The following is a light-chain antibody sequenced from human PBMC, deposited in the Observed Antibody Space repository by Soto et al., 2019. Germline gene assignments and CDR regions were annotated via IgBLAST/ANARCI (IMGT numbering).Light chain of an antibody. Sequence: QTVVTQSPSASGTPGQGVTISCSGGSSNIGRNNVYWYQQVPGAAPKLLIYRDSQRPSGVPDRFSGSKSGTSASLAISGLQSEDEADYYCVVWDDSLSGRFFGGVTQLTVL. V-gene: IGLV1-47*01. CDR1: SSNIGRNN. CDR2: RDS. J-gene: IGLJ2*01. CDR3: VVWDDSLSGRF.